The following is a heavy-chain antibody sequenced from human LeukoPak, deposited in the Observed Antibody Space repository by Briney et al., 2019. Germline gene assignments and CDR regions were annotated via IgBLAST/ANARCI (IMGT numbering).Heavy chain of an antibody. CDR3: ARSRQASGLFSS. D-gene: IGHD3-10*01. CDR1: GYAIISGGFS. Sequence: MTSETLSLTCTVSGYAIISGGFSWNWIRQPPGKGLEWIGCIYDRGPAHYNPSLKSRFTISVDRPKNQFFLNVTSLTAADTAVYYCARSRQASGLFSSWGQGTLVVVSS. CDR2: IYDRGPA. V-gene: IGHV4-30-2*01. J-gene: IGHJ5*02.